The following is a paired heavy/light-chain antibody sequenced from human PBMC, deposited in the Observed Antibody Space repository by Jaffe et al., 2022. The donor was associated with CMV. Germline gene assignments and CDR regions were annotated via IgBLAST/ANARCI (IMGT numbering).Heavy chain of an antibody. CDR1: GGSISSYY. CDR3: ARDRATADYGMDV. Sequence: QVQLQESGPGLVKPSETLSLTCTVSGGSISSYYWSWIRQPAGKGLEWIGRIYTSGSTNYNPSLKSRVTMSVDTSKNQFSLKLSSVTAADTAVYYCARDRATADYGMDVWGQGTTVTVSS. J-gene: IGHJ6*02. D-gene: IGHD2-21*02. V-gene: IGHV4-4*07. CDR2: IYTSGST.
Light chain of an antibody. V-gene: IGLV3-1*01. CDR1: KLGDKY. CDR3: QAWDSSSLDVV. CDR2: QDS. Sequence: SYELTQPPSVSVSPGQTASITCSGDKLGDKYACWYQQKPGQSPVLVIYQDSKRPSGIPERFSGSNSGNTATLTISGTQAMDEADYYCQAWDSSSLDVVFGGGTKLTVL. J-gene: IGLJ2*01.